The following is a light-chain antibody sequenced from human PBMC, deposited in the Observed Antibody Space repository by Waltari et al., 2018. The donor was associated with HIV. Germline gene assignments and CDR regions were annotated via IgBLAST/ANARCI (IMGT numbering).Light chain of an antibody. V-gene: IGLV1-44*01. CDR3: SAWDDSLNGVV. J-gene: IGLJ2*01. Sequence: QSVLTQPPSASGAPGQWVTISCSGSSSNIGSNTVNWYQHLPGTAPKLLIYSTNQRPSGVPDRFSGSKSGTSASLSITGLQSEVEAVYYCSAWDDSLNGVVFGGGTKVTVL. CDR1: SSNIGSNT. CDR2: STN.